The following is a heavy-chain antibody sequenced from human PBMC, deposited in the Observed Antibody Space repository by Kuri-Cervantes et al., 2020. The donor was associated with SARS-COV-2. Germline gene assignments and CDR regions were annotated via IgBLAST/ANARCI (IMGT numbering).Heavy chain of an antibody. J-gene: IGHJ4*02. Sequence: GESLKISCAASGFTFSSYAMNWVRQAPGKGLEWVSSISSISSFIYYADAVKGRFTISRDNAKNSLYLQMNSLRAEDTAVYFCARDTPYCSSNTCSDFWGQGTLVTVSS. CDR3: ARDTPYCSSNTCSDF. CDR1: GFTFSSYA. V-gene: IGHV3-21*04. D-gene: IGHD2-2*01. CDR2: ISSISSFI.